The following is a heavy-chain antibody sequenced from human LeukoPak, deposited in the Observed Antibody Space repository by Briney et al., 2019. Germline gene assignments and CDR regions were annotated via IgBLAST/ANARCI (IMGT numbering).Heavy chain of an antibody. D-gene: IGHD6-19*01. J-gene: IGHJ4*02. CDR2: ISWNSGSI. Sequence: GGSLRLSCAASGFTFDDYAMHWVRQAPGKGLEWVSGISWNSGSIGYADSVKGRFTISRDNAKNSLYLQMNSLRAEDTALYYCAKAGAVAGSYYFDYWGQGTLVTVSS. CDR1: GFTFDDYA. V-gene: IGHV3-9*01. CDR3: AKAGAVAGSYYFDY.